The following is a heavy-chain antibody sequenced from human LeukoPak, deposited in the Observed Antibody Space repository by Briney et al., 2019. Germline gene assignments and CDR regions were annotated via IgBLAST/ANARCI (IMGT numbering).Heavy chain of an antibody. V-gene: IGHV3-48*03. D-gene: IGHD3-22*01. CDR2: ISSSGSII. Sequence: PGGSLRLSCAASGFTFSSYEMNWVRQAPGKGLEWVSYISSSGSIIYYADSVKGRFTISRDNAKNSLYLQMNSLRVEDTAVYYCAREPYYDSSGYCLDYWGQGTLVTVSS. J-gene: IGHJ4*02. CDR3: AREPYYDSSGYCLDY. CDR1: GFTFSSYE.